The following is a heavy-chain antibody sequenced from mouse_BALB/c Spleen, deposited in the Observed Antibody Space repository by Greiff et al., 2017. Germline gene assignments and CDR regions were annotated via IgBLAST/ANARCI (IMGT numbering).Heavy chain of an antibody. CDR1: GYTFTSYW. D-gene: IGHD2-2*01. CDR2: INPSDGRT. J-gene: IGHJ3*01. Sequence: QVQLQQPGAELVKPGASVKLSCKASGYTFTSYWMHWVKQRPGQGLEWIGEINPSDGRTNYNEKFKSKATLTVDKSSSTAYMQLSSLTSEDSAVYYCARDDGYDGFAYWGQGTLVTVSA. V-gene: IGHV1S81*02. CDR3: ARDDGYDGFAY.